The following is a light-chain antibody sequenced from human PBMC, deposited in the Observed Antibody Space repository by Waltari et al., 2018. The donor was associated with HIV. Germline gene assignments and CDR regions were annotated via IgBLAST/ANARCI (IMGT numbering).Light chain of an antibody. CDR1: HSVSSK. CDR2: AAS. V-gene: IGKV3-15*01. J-gene: IGKJ4*01. CDR3: QQYNNWPLT. Sequence: EIVMTQSPATLSVSPGERVTFSCRASHSVSSKLAGYQQKPGQAPRLIIYAASTRATGIPARFSGGGSGTEFTLTISSLQSEDFAVYFCQQYNNWPLTFGGGTRVEI.